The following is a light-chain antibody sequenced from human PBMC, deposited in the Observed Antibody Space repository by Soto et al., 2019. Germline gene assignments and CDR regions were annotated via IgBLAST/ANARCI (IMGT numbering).Light chain of an antibody. CDR1: QSVSSY. J-gene: IGKJ4*01. Sequence: IVLTQSPATLSLSPGEKATLSCRASQSVSSYLAWYQQKPGQGPRLLIYDASNRATGIPARFSGSGSGTDFTLTISSLEPEDFAVYYCQQRGNWPLTFGGGTKVDIK. V-gene: IGKV3-11*01. CDR3: QQRGNWPLT. CDR2: DAS.